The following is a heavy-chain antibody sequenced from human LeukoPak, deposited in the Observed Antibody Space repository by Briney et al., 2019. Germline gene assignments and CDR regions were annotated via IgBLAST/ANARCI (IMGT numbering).Heavy chain of an antibody. J-gene: IGHJ4*02. D-gene: IGHD5-24*01. CDR3: ARERRMAFDY. CDR2: IYSDGST. CDR1: GLTVRNNY. Sequence: PGGSLRLSCAASGLTVRNNYMSWVRQSPGKGLEWVSVIYSDGSTYYEDSVKGRFTISRDTSKNTLSLQMSSLRVEDTAVYYCARERRMAFDYWGQGTLVTVSS. V-gene: IGHV3-53*01.